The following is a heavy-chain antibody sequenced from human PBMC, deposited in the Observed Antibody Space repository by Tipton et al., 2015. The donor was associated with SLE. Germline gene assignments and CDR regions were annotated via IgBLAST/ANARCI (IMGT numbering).Heavy chain of an antibody. CDR2: ITNTGNT. D-gene: IGHD2-8*01. V-gene: IGHV4-38-2*01. CDR1: GYPIGTDYY. J-gene: IGHJ5*02. CDR3: ARHDTNYGRNWFDP. Sequence: TLSLTCAVSGYPIGTDYYWDWIRPPPGKGPEWIGRITNTGNTYYIPSLQSRVTMSVDTSKNHFSLKLSSVTAADTAVYYCARHDTNYGRNWFDPWGQGTLVTVSS.